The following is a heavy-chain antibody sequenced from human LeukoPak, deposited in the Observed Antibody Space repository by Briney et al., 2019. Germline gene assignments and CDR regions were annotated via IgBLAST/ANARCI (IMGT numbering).Heavy chain of an antibody. J-gene: IGHJ6*03. D-gene: IGHD2/OR15-2a*01. CDR2: IKQDGSEK. Sequence: QPGGSLRLSCAASGFTFSSYSMNWVRQAPGKGLEWVANIKQDGSEKYYVDSVKGRFTISRDNAKNTLYLQMNSLRAEDTAVYYCARFYRVLLLDYYYMDVWGKGTTVTVSS. CDR1: GFTFSSYS. CDR3: ARFYRVLLLDYYYMDV. V-gene: IGHV3-7*01.